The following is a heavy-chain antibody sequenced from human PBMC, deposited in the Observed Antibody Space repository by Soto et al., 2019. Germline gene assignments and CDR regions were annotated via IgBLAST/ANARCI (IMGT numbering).Heavy chain of an antibody. D-gene: IGHD1-26*01. CDR2: IYPGDSDT. J-gene: IGHJ6*02. V-gene: IGHV5-51*01. CDR1: GYSFTSYW. Sequence: GESLKISCKGSGYSFTSYWIGWVRQMPGKGLEWMGIIYPGDSDTRYSPSFQGQVTISADKSISTAYLQWSSLKASDTAMYYCARQVVGATQTYFYYYYGMDVWGQGTTVNVSS. CDR3: ARQVVGATQTYFYYYYGMDV.